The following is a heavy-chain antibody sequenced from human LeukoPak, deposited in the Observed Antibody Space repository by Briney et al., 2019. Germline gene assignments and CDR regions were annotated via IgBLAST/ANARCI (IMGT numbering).Heavy chain of an antibody. CDR2: IYDSGST. D-gene: IGHD1-26*01. Sequence: SETLSLICSVSGGSISGDYWSWTRQPPGKGLEWVGYIYDSGSTNYNPSLKSRVTISVDTSKKQFSLKLSSVTAADTAVYYCARGGASSRYFDLWGRGTMVTVSS. CDR3: ARGGASSRYFDL. J-gene: IGHJ2*01. V-gene: IGHV4-59*01. CDR1: GGSISGDY.